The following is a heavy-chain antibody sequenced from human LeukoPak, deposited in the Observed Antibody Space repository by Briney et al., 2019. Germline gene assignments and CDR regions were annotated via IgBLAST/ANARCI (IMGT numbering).Heavy chain of an antibody. D-gene: IGHD1-26*01. V-gene: IGHV1-2*02. Sequence: ASVKVSCKAAGYTFGNYGIKWVRQAPGQGLEWMGWINPNSGGTNYAQKFQGRVTMTRDTSISTANMDLSRLRSDDTAVDYCARDLEWDHTNWFDPWGQGTLVTVSS. CDR2: INPNSGGT. J-gene: IGHJ5*02. CDR1: GYTFGNYG. CDR3: ARDLEWDHTNWFDP.